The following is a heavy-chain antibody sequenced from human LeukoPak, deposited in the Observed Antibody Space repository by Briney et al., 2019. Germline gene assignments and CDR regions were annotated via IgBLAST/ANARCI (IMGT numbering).Heavy chain of an antibody. CDR2: INHSGST. D-gene: IGHD2/OR15-2a*01. Sequence: SETLSLTCAVYGGSFSGYYWSWIRQPPGKGLEWIGEINHSGSTNYNPSLKSRVTISVDTSKNQFSLKLSSVTAADTAVYYCASFVEYDFDYWGQGTLVTVSS. V-gene: IGHV4-34*01. CDR1: GGSFSGYY. J-gene: IGHJ4*02. CDR3: ASFVEYDFDY.